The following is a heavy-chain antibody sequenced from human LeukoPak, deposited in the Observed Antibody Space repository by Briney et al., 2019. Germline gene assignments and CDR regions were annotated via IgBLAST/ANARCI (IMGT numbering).Heavy chain of an antibody. CDR1: GFRFSIYG. Sequence: GGSLRLSCAASGFRFSIYGISWVRQAPGKGLEWVSYITASSSNSYHADSVKGRFSISRDNSKNSLYLQMNSLRAEDTAMYFCASGYRSGPICAWGQGTLVTVSS. V-gene: IGHV3-48*01. CDR2: ITASSSNS. J-gene: IGHJ4*02. D-gene: IGHD3-16*02. CDR3: ASGYRSGPICA.